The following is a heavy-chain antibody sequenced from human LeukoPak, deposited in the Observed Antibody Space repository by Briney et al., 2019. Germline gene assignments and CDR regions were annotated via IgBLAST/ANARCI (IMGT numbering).Heavy chain of an antibody. V-gene: IGHV1-2*02. CDR2: INPNSGGT. J-gene: IGHJ4*02. Sequence: ASVKVSCQACGYTFTGYFMHWVRQAPGQGVEWMGWINPNSGGTNYAQKFQGRVTMTRDTSINTDYMELSRLRSDATAVLYCAANCSGGSCYSEFDYWGQGTLVTVSS. D-gene: IGHD2-15*01. CDR1: GYTFTGYF. CDR3: AANCSGGSCYSEFDY.